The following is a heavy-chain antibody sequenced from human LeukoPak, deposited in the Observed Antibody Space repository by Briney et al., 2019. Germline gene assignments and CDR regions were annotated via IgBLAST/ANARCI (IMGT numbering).Heavy chain of an antibody. D-gene: IGHD1-14*01. CDR2: ISGSGANT. V-gene: IGHV3-23*01. Sequence: GGSLRLSCAASGFTFNNFAMSWVRQAPGKGLQWVSAISGSGANTYHADSVRGRFTLSRDNSKNTLSLEMKHLRADDTAVYHCARRGDRFAIATSPFDYWGQGILVTVSS. CDR1: GFTFNNFA. CDR3: ARRGDRFAIATSPFDY. J-gene: IGHJ4*02.